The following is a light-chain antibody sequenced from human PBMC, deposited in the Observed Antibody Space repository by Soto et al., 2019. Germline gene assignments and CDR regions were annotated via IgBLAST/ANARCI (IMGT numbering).Light chain of an antibody. J-gene: IGKJ1*01. Sequence: DIQMTQSPSSLSASVGDSVSITCRASQSISSSLNWYQQKPGRAPELLIYGASSLQSGVPSRFSGSGSGTDFTLTISSLQPEDSATYFCHQSYSTPRTFGQGTKVEIK. CDR2: GAS. CDR3: HQSYSTPRT. V-gene: IGKV1-39*01. CDR1: QSISSS.